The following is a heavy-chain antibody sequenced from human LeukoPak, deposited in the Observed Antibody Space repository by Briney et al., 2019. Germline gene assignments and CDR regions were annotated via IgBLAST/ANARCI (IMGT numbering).Heavy chain of an antibody. V-gene: IGHV3-30-3*01. J-gene: IGHJ6*02. CDR2: ISYDGSNK. CDR1: GFTFSGYN. D-gene: IGHD6-19*01. CDR3: ARGGSGWYGYYYGMDV. Sequence: GGSLRLSCAASGFTFSGYNMHWVRQAPGKGLEWVAVISYDGSNKYYADSVKGRFTISRDNSKNTLYLQMNSLRAEDTAVYYCARGGSGWYGYYYGMDVWGQGTTVTVSS.